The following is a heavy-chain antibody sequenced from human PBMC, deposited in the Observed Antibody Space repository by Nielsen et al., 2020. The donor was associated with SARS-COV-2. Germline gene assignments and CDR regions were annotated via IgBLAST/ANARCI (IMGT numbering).Heavy chain of an antibody. CDR2: IYPGDSDT. D-gene: IGHD3-22*01. CDR1: GYSFTSYW. J-gene: IGHJ5*02. V-gene: IGHV5-51*01. Sequence: GESLKISCKGSGYSFTSYWIGWVRQMPGKGLEWMGIIYPGDSDTRYSPSFQGQVTISADKSISTAYLQWSSLKASDTAMYYCASTATVYRDVSSRCDSSGYYQDWFDPWGQGTLVTVSS. CDR3: ASTATVYRDVSSRCDSSGYYQDWFDP.